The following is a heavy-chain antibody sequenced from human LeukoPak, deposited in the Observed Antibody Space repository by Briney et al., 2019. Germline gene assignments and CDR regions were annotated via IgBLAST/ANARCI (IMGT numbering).Heavy chain of an antibody. Sequence: GGSLRLSCAASGFTFSNAWMSWVRQAPGKGLEWVGRIKSKTDGGTTDYAAPVKGRFTISGDDSKNTLYLQMNSLKTEDTAVYYCTTGSFYDILTGYYTLDAFDIWGQGTMVTVSS. CDR2: IKSKTDGGTT. CDR3: TTGSFYDILTGYYTLDAFDI. V-gene: IGHV3-15*01. D-gene: IGHD3-9*01. J-gene: IGHJ3*02. CDR1: GFTFSNAW.